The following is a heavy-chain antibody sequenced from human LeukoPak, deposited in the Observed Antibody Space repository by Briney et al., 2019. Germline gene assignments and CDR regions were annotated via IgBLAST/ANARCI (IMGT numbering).Heavy chain of an antibody. D-gene: IGHD2/OR15-2a*01. Sequence: SETLSLTCTVSGGSITNYYWSWVRQPPGEGLEWIGYVYASGATNSNPSLKSRVTISVDTSKNQFSLKLSSVTAADTAVYYCARHGKGVTYFYTFDIWGQGTVVAVSS. CDR3: ARHGKGVTYFYTFDI. V-gene: IGHV4-59*08. CDR2: VYASGAT. J-gene: IGHJ3*02. CDR1: GGSITNYY.